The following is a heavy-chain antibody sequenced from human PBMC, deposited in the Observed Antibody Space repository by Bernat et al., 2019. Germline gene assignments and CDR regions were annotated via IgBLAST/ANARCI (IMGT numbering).Heavy chain of an antibody. CDR1: GGTFSSYA. Sequence: QVQLVQSGAEVKKPGSSVKVSCKASGGTFSSYAISWVRQAPGQGLEWMGGIIPIFGTANYAQKFQGRVTITADESTSTAYMELSSLRSEDTAVYYCARSLGLRSLYYYYYMDVWGKGTMVTVSS. V-gene: IGHV1-69*01. CDR3: ARSLGLRSLYYYYYMDV. J-gene: IGHJ6*03. CDR2: IIPIFGTA. D-gene: IGHD4-17*01.